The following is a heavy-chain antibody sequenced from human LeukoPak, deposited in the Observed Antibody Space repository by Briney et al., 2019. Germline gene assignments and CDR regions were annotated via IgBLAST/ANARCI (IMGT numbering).Heavy chain of an antibody. CDR1: GYTFTSYY. V-gene: IGHV1-46*01. D-gene: IGHD3-16*01. J-gene: IGHJ3*02. Sequence: ASVKVSCKASGYTFTSYYVHWVRQAPGQGLEWMGIINPSGGSTSYAQEFQGRVTMTMDMSTSTVYMELSSLRSEDTAMYYCARGGRPNAFDIWGQGTMVTVSS. CDR3: ARGGRPNAFDI. CDR2: INPSGGST.